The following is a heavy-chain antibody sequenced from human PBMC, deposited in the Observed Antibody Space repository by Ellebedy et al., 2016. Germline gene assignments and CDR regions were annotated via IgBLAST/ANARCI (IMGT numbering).Heavy chain of an antibody. J-gene: IGHJ4*02. CDR2: ISDSDDST. CDR1: GFTLSRFA. V-gene: IGHV3-23*01. D-gene: IGHD3-22*01. Sequence: GGSLRLXXAASGFTLSRFAMIWVRQAPGKGLEWVSSISDSDDSTYYADSVKGRFTISRDNAKNSLYLQMNSLRDEDTAVYYCARDDYYDIFAWDYWGQGTLVTVSS. CDR3: ARDDYYDIFAWDY.